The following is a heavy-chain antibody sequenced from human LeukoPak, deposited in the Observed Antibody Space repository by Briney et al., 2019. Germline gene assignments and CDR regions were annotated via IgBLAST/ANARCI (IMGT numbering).Heavy chain of an antibody. CDR3: ASLTPIAVAGTSNGMDV. CDR1: GFTFSSYA. J-gene: IGHJ6*02. D-gene: IGHD6-19*01. Sequence: GSLRLSCAASGFTFSSYAMSWVRQPPGKGLEWIGEINHSGSTNYNPSLKSRVTISVDTSKNQFSLKLSSVTAADTAVYYCASLTPIAVAGTSNGMDVWGQGTTVTVSS. CDR2: INHSGST. V-gene: IGHV4-34*01.